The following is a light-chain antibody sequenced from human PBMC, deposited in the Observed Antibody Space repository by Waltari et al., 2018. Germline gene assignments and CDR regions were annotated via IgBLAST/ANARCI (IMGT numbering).Light chain of an antibody. Sequence: SYELTQPPSVSVSPGQTARITCYGETLPRKFVYWYQQKSGQAPARVILGDNKRPPGIPGRFSGSLSGTTATLTISGAQVEDEADYYCSSVDNNFKGVFGAGTKVTVL. J-gene: IGLJ1*01. V-gene: IGLV3-10*01. CDR1: TLPRKF. CDR3: SSVDNNFKGV. CDR2: GDN.